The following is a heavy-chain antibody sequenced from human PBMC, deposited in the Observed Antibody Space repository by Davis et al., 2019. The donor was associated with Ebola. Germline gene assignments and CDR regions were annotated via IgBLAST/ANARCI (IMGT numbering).Heavy chain of an antibody. Sequence: SETLSLTCTVSGGSISSSSYYWSWIRQPPGKGLEWIGEINHSGSTNYNPSLKSRVTISVDTSKNQFSLKLSSVTAADTAVYYCARGCSGYYSGYWYFDLWGRGTLVTVSS. CDR3: ARGCSGYYSGYWYFDL. CDR1: GGSISSSSYY. CDR2: INHSGST. J-gene: IGHJ2*01. V-gene: IGHV4-39*07. D-gene: IGHD3-22*01.